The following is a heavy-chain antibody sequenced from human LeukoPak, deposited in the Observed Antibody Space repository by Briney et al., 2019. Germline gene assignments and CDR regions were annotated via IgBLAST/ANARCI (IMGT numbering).Heavy chain of an antibody. CDR2: ISSNGGST. J-gene: IGHJ4*02. CDR3: ARGTIDQWELLGY. D-gene: IGHD1-26*01. V-gene: IGHV3-64*01. CDR1: GFTFSSYA. Sequence: GGSLRLSCAASGFTFSSYAMHWVRQAPGKGLEYVSAISSNGGSTYYANSVKGRFTISRDNSKNTLYLQMGSLRAEDMAVYYCARGTIDQWELLGYWGQGTLVTVSS.